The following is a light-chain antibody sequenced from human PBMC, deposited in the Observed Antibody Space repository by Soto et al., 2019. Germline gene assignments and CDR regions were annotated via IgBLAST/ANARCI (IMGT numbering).Light chain of an antibody. CDR2: DAS. Sequence: DIKMTKSPSTLSASVGDRVTITCRASQNINNWLAWYQQKPGKAPKFLISDASSLASGVPSRFSGGGSGTEFTLTISSLQPDDFATYYCQQYNSYPWTFGQGTKVDIK. CDR3: QQYNSYPWT. V-gene: IGKV1-5*01. J-gene: IGKJ1*01. CDR1: QNINNW.